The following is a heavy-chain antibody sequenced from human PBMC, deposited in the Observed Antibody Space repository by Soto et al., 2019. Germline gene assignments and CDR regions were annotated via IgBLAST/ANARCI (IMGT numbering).Heavy chain of an antibody. D-gene: IGHD6-6*01. V-gene: IGHV4-39*01. CDR3: ARRPYSSSSSRFDP. CDR2: IYYSGST. J-gene: IGHJ5*02. CDR1: SGSISSSSYY. Sequence: SSETLSLTCTVSSGSISSSSYYWGWIRQPPGKGLEWIGSIYYSGSTYYNPSLKSRVTISVDTSKNQFSLKLSSVTAADTAVYYCARRPYSSSSSRFDPWGQGTLVTVSS.